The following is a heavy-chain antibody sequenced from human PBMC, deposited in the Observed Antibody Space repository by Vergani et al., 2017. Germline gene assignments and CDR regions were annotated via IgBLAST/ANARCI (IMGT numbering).Heavy chain of an antibody. Sequence: QVQLVESGGGVVQPGRSLRLSCAASGFTFSSYAMHWVRQAPGKGLEWVAVISYDGSNKYYADSVKGRFTISRDNSKNTLFLQMSSLRAEDTAVYYCARPYXAYVVALTAYYMDVWGKGTTVTVSS. V-gene: IGHV3-30-3*01. CDR3: ARPYXAYVVALTAYYMDV. D-gene: IGHD3-10*02. CDR2: ISYDGSNK. J-gene: IGHJ6*03. CDR1: GFTFSSYA.